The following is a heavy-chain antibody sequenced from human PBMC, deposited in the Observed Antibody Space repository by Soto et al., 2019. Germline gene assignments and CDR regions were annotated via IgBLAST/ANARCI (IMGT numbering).Heavy chain of an antibody. CDR3: AREGPAPYYYYGMDV. J-gene: IGHJ6*02. CDR1: GYSLTTYG. V-gene: IGHV1-18*01. Sequence: QVQLVQSRGEVKKPGASVKVSCKTSGYSLTTYGISWVRQAPGQGLEWMGWISGYNGNTNYAQKVQGRVTMTTDTSTITAYMELRSLRSDDTAVYYCAREGPAPYYYYGMDVWGQGSTVTVSS. CDR2: ISGYNGNT.